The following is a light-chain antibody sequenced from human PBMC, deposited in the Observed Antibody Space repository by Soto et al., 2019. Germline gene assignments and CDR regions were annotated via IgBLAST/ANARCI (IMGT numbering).Light chain of an antibody. Sequence: QSALTQSPSASVTPGQRVTISCSGSSSNIGSNTVNWYHQLPGTAPKLLIYSDNQRPSGVPDRFSGSKSGTSASLAISGLQSEDEADYYCAAWDDSPNRYVFASGTKVTVL. CDR2: SDN. CDR3: AAWDDSPNRYV. V-gene: IGLV1-44*01. CDR1: SSNIGSNT. J-gene: IGLJ1*01.